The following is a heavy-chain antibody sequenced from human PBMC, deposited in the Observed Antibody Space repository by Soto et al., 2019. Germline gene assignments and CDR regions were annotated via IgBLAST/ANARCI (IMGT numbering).Heavy chain of an antibody. CDR3: AKDGGYAYFDSSGYYFGY. Sequence: ETLSLTCAVSGGSISSGGYSWSWVRQAPGKGLEWVSAISGSGGSTYYADSVKGRFTISRDNSKNTLYLQMNSLRAEDTAVYYCAKDGGYAYFDSSGYYFGYWGQGTLVTVSS. J-gene: IGHJ4*02. V-gene: IGHV3-23*01. CDR2: ISGSGGST. CDR1: GGSISSGGYS. D-gene: IGHD3-22*01.